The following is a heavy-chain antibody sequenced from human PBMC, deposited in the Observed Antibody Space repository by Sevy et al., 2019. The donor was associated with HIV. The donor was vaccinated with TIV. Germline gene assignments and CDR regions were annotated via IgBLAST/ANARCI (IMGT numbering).Heavy chain of an antibody. Sequence: GGSLRLSCAASGFTFSSYSMNWVRQAPGKGLEWVSYISSSSSTIYYADSVKGRFTISRENAKNSLYLQMNSLRAGDTAVYYCARSSSRYSFYYYYGMDVWGQGTTVTVSS. V-gene: IGHV3-48*01. J-gene: IGHJ6*02. CDR3: ARSSSRYSFYYYYGMDV. CDR2: ISSSSSTI. CDR1: GFTFSSYS. D-gene: IGHD5-18*01.